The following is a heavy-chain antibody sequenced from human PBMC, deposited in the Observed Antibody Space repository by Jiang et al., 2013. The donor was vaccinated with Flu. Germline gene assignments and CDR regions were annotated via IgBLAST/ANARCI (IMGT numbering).Heavy chain of an antibody. D-gene: IGHD4-17*01. CDR2: IDPSDSYT. V-gene: IGHV5-10-1*01. Sequence: GAEVKKPGESLRISCKGSGYSFTGYWISWVRQMPGKGLEWMGRIDPSDSYTNYSPSFQGHVTISADKSISTAYLQWSSLKASDTAMYYCASIYGDYEEVNGDYWGQGTLVTVSS. CDR1: GYSFTGYW. CDR3: ASIYGDYEEVNGDY. J-gene: IGHJ4*02.